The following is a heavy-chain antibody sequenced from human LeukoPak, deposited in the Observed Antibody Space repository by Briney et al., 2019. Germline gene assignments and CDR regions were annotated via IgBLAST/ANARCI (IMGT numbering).Heavy chain of an antibody. Sequence: PSETLSLTCTGSGGSISSYYWSWIRQPPGKGLEWIGYIYYSGSTNYNPSLKSRVTISVDTSKNQFSLKLSSVTAADTAVYYCARQGRSSSGYYVFFDYWGQGTLVTVSS. CDR1: GGSISSYY. J-gene: IGHJ4*02. D-gene: IGHD3-22*01. CDR2: IYYSGST. V-gene: IGHV4-59*08. CDR3: ARQGRSSSGYYVFFDY.